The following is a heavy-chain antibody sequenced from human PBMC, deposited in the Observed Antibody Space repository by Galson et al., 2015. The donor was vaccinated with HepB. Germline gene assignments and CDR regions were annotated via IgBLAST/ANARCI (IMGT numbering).Heavy chain of an antibody. CDR2: ISTNGGST. D-gene: IGHD3-22*01. CDR1: GFTSSYYA. CDR3: VKVSDYYDTSGYHYFFDD. J-gene: IGHJ4*02. Sequence: SLRLSCAASGFTSSYYAMHWLRQAPGKGLEYISGISTNGGSTYYADSVKGRFTISSDNSKNTLFLQMSSLRTEDTAVYYCVKVSDYYDTSGYHYFFDDWGQGTLVAVSS. V-gene: IGHV3-64D*06.